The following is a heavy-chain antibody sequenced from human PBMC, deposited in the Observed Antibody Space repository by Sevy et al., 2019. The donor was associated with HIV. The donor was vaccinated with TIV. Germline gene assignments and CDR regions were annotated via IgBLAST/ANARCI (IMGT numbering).Heavy chain of an antibody. Sequence: GSLRLSCTASGFIFSTYAMTWVRQAPGKGLEWVSAISGSGGSTYYADSLKGRFTIFRDNSKNTLHLQMNNLRAEDTAVYYCAKGDSTFYGLDVWGQGTTVTVSS. CDR2: ISGSGGST. CDR1: GFIFSTYA. J-gene: IGHJ6*02. D-gene: IGHD6-13*01. V-gene: IGHV3-23*01. CDR3: AKGDSTFYGLDV.